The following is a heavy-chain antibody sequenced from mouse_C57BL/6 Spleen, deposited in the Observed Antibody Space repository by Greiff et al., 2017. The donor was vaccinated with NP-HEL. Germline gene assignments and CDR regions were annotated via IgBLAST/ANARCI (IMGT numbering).Heavy chain of an antibody. CDR3: ARSGFYDTWFAY. D-gene: IGHD1-1*01. Sequence: VQLQQSGAELVKPGASVKLSCTASGFNIKDYYMHWVKQRPEQGLEWIGRIDPEDGETKYAPKFPGKATITADTSSNTAYRQLSSLTSEDTAVYYCARSGFYDTWFAYWGQGTLVTVSA. V-gene: IGHV14-2*01. J-gene: IGHJ3*01. CDR2: IDPEDGET. CDR1: GFNIKDYY.